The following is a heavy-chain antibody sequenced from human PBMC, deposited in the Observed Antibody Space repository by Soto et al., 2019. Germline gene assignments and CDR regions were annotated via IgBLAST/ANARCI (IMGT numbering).Heavy chain of an antibody. CDR1: GFTFSSYW. CDR2: IKEDGSQK. CDR3: ARDRQWGADDYC. V-gene: IGHV3-7*01. J-gene: IGHJ4*02. D-gene: IGHD6-19*01. Sequence: EVQLVESGGDLVQPGGSLRLSCAASGFTFSSYWMTWVRQAPGKGLEWVANIKEDGSQKYYVGSVEGRFTISRDNAKNSLYLQMNCPRAEDAAVYYCARDRQWGADDYCWGQGTLVTVSS.